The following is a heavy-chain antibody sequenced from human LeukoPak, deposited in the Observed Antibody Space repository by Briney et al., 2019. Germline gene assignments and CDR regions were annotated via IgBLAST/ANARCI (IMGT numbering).Heavy chain of an antibody. CDR1: GFTFSSYA. J-gene: IGHJ4*02. D-gene: IGHD3-16*01. Sequence: GGSLRLSCAASGFTFSSYAMHWVRQAPGKGLEWVAVISYDGSNKYYADSVKGQFTISRDNSKNTLYLQMNSLRAEDTAVYYCARESAVWGSFDYWGQGTLVTVSS. V-gene: IGHV3-30-3*01. CDR2: ISYDGSNK. CDR3: ARESAVWGSFDY.